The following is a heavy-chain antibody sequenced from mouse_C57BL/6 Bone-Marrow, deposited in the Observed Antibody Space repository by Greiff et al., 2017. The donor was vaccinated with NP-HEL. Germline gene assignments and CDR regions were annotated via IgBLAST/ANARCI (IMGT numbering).Heavy chain of an antibody. Sequence: VQLQESGPELVKPGASVKISCKASGYAFSSSWMNWVKQRPGKGLEWIGRIYPGDGDTNYNGKFKGKATLTADKSSSTAYMQLSSLTSEDSAVYFCARIIYYGSSWYFDVWGTGTTVTVSS. V-gene: IGHV1-82*01. J-gene: IGHJ1*03. D-gene: IGHD1-1*01. CDR3: ARIIYYGSSWYFDV. CDR1: GYAFSSSW. CDR2: IYPGDGDT.